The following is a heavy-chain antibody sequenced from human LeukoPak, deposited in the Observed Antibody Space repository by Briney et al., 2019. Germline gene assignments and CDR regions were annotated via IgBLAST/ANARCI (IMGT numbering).Heavy chain of an antibody. CDR2: INPNSDAT. Sequence: GASVSVSFTAAVYTFTHYYMHWVGQAPGQGREWMGWINPNSDATNYAQNCHARVTMTRHTSINTPYMKLSRLRSDDTAVYYCARDPSSGGDYCGPGTLVTVSS. V-gene: IGHV1-2*02. CDR3: ARDPSSGGDY. D-gene: IGHD6-19*01. CDR1: VYTFTHYY. J-gene: IGHJ4*02.